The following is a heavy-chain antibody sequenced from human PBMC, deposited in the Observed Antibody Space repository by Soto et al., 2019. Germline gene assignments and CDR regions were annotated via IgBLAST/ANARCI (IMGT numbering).Heavy chain of an antibody. D-gene: IGHD6-19*01. CDR2: IWYDGSNK. CDR3: ARLAVAGTRGGAFDY. CDR1: GFTFSSYG. V-gene: IGHV3-33*01. J-gene: IGHJ4*02. Sequence: GGSLRLSCAASGFTFSSYGMHWVRQAPGKGLEWVAVIWYDGSNKYYADSVKGRFTISRDNSKNTLYLQMNSPRAEDTAVYYCARLAVAGTRGGAFDYWGQGTLVTVSS.